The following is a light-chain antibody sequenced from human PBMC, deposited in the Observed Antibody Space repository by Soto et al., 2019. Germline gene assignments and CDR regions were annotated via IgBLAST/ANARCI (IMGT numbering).Light chain of an antibody. Sequence: QSVLTQPASVSGSPGQSITISCTGTSSDVGSYNLVSWYQQHPGKAPKLMIYEDSKRPSGVSDRFSGSKSGNTASLTISGLQAEDEADYYCCSYAGSGTPYVFGNGTKVTVL. J-gene: IGLJ1*01. CDR1: SSDVGSYNL. CDR3: CSYAGSGTPYV. CDR2: EDS. V-gene: IGLV2-23*01.